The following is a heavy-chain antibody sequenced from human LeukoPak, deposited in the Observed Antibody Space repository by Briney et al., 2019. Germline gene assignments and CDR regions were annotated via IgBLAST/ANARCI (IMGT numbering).Heavy chain of an antibody. V-gene: IGHV4-4*07. Sequence: SETLSLTCTVSGGSISSYYWSWIRQPAGKGLEWIGRTYTSGSTDYNPSLKSRVTMSVDTSKNQFSLKLSSVTAADTAVYYCARAITELGFTYYYYYYMDVWGKGTTVTISS. CDR2: TYTSGST. CDR1: GGSISSYY. D-gene: IGHD3-10*01. J-gene: IGHJ6*03. CDR3: ARAITELGFTYYYYYYMDV.